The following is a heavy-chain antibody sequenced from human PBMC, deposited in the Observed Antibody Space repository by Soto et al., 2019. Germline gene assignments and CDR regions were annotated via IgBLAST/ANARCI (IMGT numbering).Heavy chain of an antibody. Sequence: GSGPTLVNPTETLTLTCTVSGFSLSNARMGVSWIRQPPGKALEWLAHIFSNDEKSYSTSLKSRLTISKDTSKSQVVLTMTNMDPVDTATYYCARITGYSSSSGYYYYGMDVWGQGTTVTVSS. D-gene: IGHD6-6*01. CDR3: ARITGYSSSSGYYYYGMDV. CDR1: GFSLSNARMG. J-gene: IGHJ6*02. V-gene: IGHV2-26*01. CDR2: IFSNDEK.